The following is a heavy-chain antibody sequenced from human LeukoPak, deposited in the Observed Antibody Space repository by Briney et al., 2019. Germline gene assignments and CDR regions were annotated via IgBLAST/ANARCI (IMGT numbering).Heavy chain of an antibody. J-gene: IGHJ4*02. CDR2: INHSGST. Sequence: KSSETLSLTCAVYGGSFSGYYWSWIRQPPGKGLEWIGEINHSGSTNYNPSLKSRVTISVDTSKNQFSLKLSSVTAADTAVYYRARATYCSSSSCPPSVRPYYFDYWGQGTLVTVSS. D-gene: IGHD2-2*01. CDR3: ARATYCSSSSCPPSVRPYYFDY. CDR1: GGSFSGYY. V-gene: IGHV4-34*01.